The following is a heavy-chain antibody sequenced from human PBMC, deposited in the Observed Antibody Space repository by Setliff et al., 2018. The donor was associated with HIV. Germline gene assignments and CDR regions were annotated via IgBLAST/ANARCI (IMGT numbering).Heavy chain of an antibody. V-gene: IGHV3-48*01. CDR1: GFTFSSYS. J-gene: IGHJ4*02. CDR2: ISSSSSTI. CDR3: ARGWHGSTWYASSRSDY. D-gene: IGHD6-13*01. Sequence: GGSLRLSCAASGFTFSSYSMNWVRQAPGKGLEWVSYISSSSSTIHYADSVKGRFTISRDNAKNALYLQMNSLRAEDTAVYYCARGWHGSTWYASSRSDYWDQGTLVTVSS.